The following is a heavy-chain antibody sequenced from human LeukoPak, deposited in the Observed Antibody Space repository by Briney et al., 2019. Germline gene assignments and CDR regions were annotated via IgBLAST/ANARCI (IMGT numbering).Heavy chain of an antibody. CDR3: ARDSSEFRSLIPH. CDR2: IIPIFGTP. CDR1: GGTFSSYA. Sequence: GASVKVSCKASGGTFSSYAISWVRQAPGQGLEWMGGIIPIFGTPNYAQKFQGRVTITADESTSTAYMELSSLRSEDTAVYYCARDSSEFRSLIPHWGQGTLVTVSS. J-gene: IGHJ1*01. D-gene: IGHD2-21*01. V-gene: IGHV1-69*13.